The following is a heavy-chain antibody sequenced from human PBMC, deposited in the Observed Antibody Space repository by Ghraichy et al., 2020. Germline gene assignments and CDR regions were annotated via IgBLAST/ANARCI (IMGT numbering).Heavy chain of an antibody. D-gene: IGHD3-3*01. CDR3: ASPGERFLDPYGMDV. CDR2: IYPGDSDT. J-gene: IGHJ6*02. V-gene: IGHV5-51*01. Sequence: GESLNISCKGSGYSFTNYWIGWVRQMPGKGLEWMGIIYPGDSDTRYSPSFQGQVTISADKSISTAYLQWSSLKASDTAMYYCASPGERFLDPYGMDVWGQGTTVTVSS. CDR1: GYSFTNYW.